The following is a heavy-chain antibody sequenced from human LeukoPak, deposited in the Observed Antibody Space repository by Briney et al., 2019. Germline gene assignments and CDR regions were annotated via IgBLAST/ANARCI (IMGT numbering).Heavy chain of an antibody. CDR3: AREAYDSSGYYYAFDI. J-gene: IGHJ3*02. CDR2: IGTAGDT. D-gene: IGHD3-22*01. V-gene: IGHV3-13*01. Sequence: GGSLRLSCAASGFTFSSYDMHWVRQATGKGLEWVSAIGTAGDTYYPGSVKGRFTISRENAKNSLYLQMNSLRAGDTAVYYCAREAYDSSGYYYAFDIWDQGTMVTVSS. CDR1: GFTFSSYD.